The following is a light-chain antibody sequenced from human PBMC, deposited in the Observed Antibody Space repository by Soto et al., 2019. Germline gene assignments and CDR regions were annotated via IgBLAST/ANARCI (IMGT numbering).Light chain of an antibody. CDR1: SSDVGGYNY. V-gene: IGLV2-14*01. CDR2: EVS. Sequence: QSVLTQPASVSGSPGQSITISCTGTSSDVGGYNYVSWYQQHPGKAPKLLIFEVSNRPSGVSNRFSGSKSGRTASLTISGLQAEDEADYYCSSYAGTNNYVFGTGTKVTVL. CDR3: SSYAGTNNYV. J-gene: IGLJ1*01.